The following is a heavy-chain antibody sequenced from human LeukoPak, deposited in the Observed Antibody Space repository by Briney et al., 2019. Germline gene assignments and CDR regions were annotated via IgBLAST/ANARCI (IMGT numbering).Heavy chain of an antibody. CDR2: ISGSGGST. D-gene: IGHD3-10*01. Sequence: GGSLRLSCAASGFTFSSYAMSWVRQAPGKGLEWVSAISGSGGSTYYADSVKGRFTISRDNSKNTLYLQMNSLRAEDTAAYYCAKVSMVRGVVTFDYWGQGTLVTVSS. CDR1: GFTFSSYA. CDR3: AKVSMVRGVVTFDY. V-gene: IGHV3-23*01. J-gene: IGHJ4*02.